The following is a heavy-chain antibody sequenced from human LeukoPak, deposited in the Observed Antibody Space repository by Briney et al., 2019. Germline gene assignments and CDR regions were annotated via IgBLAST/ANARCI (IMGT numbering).Heavy chain of an antibody. J-gene: IGHJ4*02. CDR2: IGGSGRST. CDR1: GVSLSNYA. Sequence: QPGGSLRLSCAASGVSLSNYAMGWVRQAPGKGLEWVSLIGGSGRSTYYADSVKGRFTISRDNSKNTLYLQMNSLRAEDTAVYYCAEGFDWLGNWGQGTLVTVSS. D-gene: IGHD3-9*01. V-gene: IGHV3-23*01. CDR3: AEGFDWLGN.